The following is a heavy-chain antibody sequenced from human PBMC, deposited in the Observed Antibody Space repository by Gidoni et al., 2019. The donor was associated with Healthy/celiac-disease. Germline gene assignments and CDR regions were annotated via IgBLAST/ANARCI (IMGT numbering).Heavy chain of an antibody. CDR2: ISYDGSNK. J-gene: IGHJ4*02. CDR1: GFTFSSYG. CDR3: AKDDPDGDYG. Sequence: QVQLVESGGGVVQPGRSLRLSCAASGFTFSSYGMQWVRQAPGKGLGWVAVISYDGSNKYYADSVKGRFTISRDNSKNTLYLQMNSLRAEDTAVYYCAKDDPDGDYGWGQGTLVTVSS. D-gene: IGHD4-17*01. V-gene: IGHV3-30*18.